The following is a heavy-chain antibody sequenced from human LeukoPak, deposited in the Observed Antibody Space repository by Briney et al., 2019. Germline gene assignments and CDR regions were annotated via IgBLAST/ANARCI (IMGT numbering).Heavy chain of an antibody. CDR2: IYYSGST. D-gene: IGHD1-1*01. CDR1: GGSISSSNYY. Sequence: SETLSLTCSVSGGSISSSNYYWGWIRQPPGKGLEWIGHIYYSGSTYYNPSLKSRVTISVDTSKNQFSLKLISVTAADTAVYYCARNWNDYAFDIWGQGTMVTVSS. CDR3: ARNWNDYAFDI. V-gene: IGHV4-39*01. J-gene: IGHJ3*02.